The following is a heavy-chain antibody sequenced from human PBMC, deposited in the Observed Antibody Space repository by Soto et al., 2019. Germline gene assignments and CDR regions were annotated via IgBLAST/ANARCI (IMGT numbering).Heavy chain of an antibody. V-gene: IGHV4-31*03. CDR2: IYYSGST. CDR1: GGSISSGGYY. CDR3: ARERYCSGGSCQNWFDP. J-gene: IGHJ5*02. Sequence: SETLSLTCPVSGGSISSGGYYWSWIRQHPGKGLEWIGYIYYSGSTYYNPSLKSRVTISVDTSKNQFSLKLSSVTAADTAVYYCARERYCSGGSCQNWFDPWGQGTLVTVSS. D-gene: IGHD2-15*01.